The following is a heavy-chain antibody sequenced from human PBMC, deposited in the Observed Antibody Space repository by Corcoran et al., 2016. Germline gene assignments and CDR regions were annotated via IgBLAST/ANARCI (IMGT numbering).Heavy chain of an antibody. CDR2: INPSGGST. Sequence: QVQLVQSGAEVKKPGASVKVSCKASGYTFTSYYMHWVRQAPGQGLEWMGIINPSGGSTSYAQKFQGRVTMTRDTSTRTVDMELSSLRSEDTAVYYCAGLNFDWLRGGGWFDPWGQGTLVTVSS. J-gene: IGHJ5*02. V-gene: IGHV1-46*01. D-gene: IGHD3-9*01. CDR1: GYTFTSYY. CDR3: AGLNFDWLRGGGWFDP.